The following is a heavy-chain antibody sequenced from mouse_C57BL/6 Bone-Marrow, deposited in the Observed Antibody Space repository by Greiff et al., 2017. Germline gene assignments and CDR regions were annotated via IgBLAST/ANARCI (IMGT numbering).Heavy chain of an antibody. CDR3: ARHDWDWFAY. Sequence: EVQVVESGGGLVQPGGSLKLSCAASGFTFSDYYMYWVRQTPEKRLEWVAYISNGGGITYYPDTVKGRFTISRDNAKNTLYLQMSRLKSEDTAMYYCARHDWDWFAYWGQGTLVTVSA. D-gene: IGHD4-1*01. V-gene: IGHV5-12*01. J-gene: IGHJ3*01. CDR1: GFTFSDYY. CDR2: ISNGGGIT.